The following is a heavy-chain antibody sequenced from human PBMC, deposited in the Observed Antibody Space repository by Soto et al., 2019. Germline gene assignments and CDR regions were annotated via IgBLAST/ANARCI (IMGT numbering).Heavy chain of an antibody. J-gene: IGHJ4*02. CDR3: AKNYYFDQ. V-gene: IGHV3-23*01. CDR1: GFTFSSYA. Sequence: EVQLLEYGGGLVQPGGSLRLSCAASGFTFSSYAMSWVRQAPGKGLERVSSINIDDATHYGDSEKGRFTISRDNSKDTVYLQMDSLRAEDTAIYLCAKNYYFDQWGQGALVTVSS. CDR2: INIDDAT. D-gene: IGHD3-10*01.